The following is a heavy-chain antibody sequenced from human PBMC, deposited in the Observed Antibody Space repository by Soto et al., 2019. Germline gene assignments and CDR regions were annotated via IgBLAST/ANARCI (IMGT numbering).Heavy chain of an antibody. CDR2: ISSTTNYI. CDR3: ARESEDPTSNFDY. Sequence: VSVSLSCASSGFHFTRYSMNSIRPGPGKGLEWVSSISSTTNYIYYGDSMKGRFTISRDNAKNSLYLEMNSLRAEDTAVYYCARESEDPTSNFDYWGQGTLVTVSS. J-gene: IGHJ4*02. CDR1: GFHFTRYS. V-gene: IGHV3-21*06.